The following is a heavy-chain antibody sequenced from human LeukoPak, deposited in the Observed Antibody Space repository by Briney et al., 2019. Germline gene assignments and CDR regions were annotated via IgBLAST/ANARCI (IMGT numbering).Heavy chain of an antibody. CDR3: AKGPVSAIVGATTLDY. V-gene: IGHV3-21*01. CDR1: GLTFSIHG. CDR2: VSSRSTYT. Sequence: PGGSLRLSCAASGLTFSIHGMNWVRQAPGKGLEWVASVSSRSTYTHFADSVKGRFTICRDDADESLFLHMNSLRVEDQAVYYCAKGPVSAIVGATTLDYWGQGTLVTVSS. D-gene: IGHD1-26*01. J-gene: IGHJ4*02.